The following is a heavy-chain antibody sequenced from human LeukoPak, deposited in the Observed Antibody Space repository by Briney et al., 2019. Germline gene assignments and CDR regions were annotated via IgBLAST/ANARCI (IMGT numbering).Heavy chain of an antibody. CDR3: ARDQSQWQVPQHWFDP. D-gene: IGHD6-19*01. J-gene: IGHJ5*02. V-gene: IGHV4-59*01. Sequence: PSETLSLTRTAFGGSISSYYWSWMRQSPEKGLEWIGTIYRSVSVNYNPSLKSRVTISVDTSKNQFSLRLTSVTAADTAVYYCARDQSQWQVPQHWFDPWGQGTLVTVSS. CDR2: IYRSVSV. CDR1: GGSISSYY.